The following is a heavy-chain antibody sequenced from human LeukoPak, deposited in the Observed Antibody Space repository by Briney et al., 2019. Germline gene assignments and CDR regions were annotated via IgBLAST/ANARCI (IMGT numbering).Heavy chain of an antibody. V-gene: IGHV6-1*01. CDR3: ARERTGFDP. J-gene: IGHJ5*02. D-gene: IGHD1-1*01. CDR1: GDSVSSNSAA. CDR2: TYYRSKWNN. Sequence: SQTLSLPCAISGDSVSSNSAAWNWISQSPSRGLEWLGRTYYRSKWNNDYALSVKSRITINAETSKNQFSLQLNSVTPEDTAVYYCARERTGFDPWGQGTLVTVSS.